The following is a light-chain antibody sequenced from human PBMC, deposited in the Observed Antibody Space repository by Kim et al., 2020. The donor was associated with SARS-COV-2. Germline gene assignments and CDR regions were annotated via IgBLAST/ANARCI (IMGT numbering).Light chain of an antibody. CDR1: SSDVGGNNY. CDR3: CSYAGSYTWV. CDR2: DVN. Sequence: QSALTQPRSVSESPGQSVTISCTGTSSDVGGNNYVSWYQQHPGRAPKLMIYDVNKRPSGVPDRFSGSKSGNTASLTISGLQAEDEADYYCCSYAGSYTWVFGGGTQLTVL. J-gene: IGLJ3*02. V-gene: IGLV2-11*01.